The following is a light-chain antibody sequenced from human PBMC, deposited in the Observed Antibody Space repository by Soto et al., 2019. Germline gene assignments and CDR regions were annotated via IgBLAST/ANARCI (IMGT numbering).Light chain of an antibody. Sequence: DIQMTQSPSFLSASVGDKVTITCRATESVSKWLAWYQEKPGNPPTPLIYDAHTLESGVPSRFSGSGSGTEFTLPISSLQADDFAIYYCQQYNSYSWTFGQGTKVEMK. CDR1: ESVSKW. CDR2: DAH. CDR3: QQYNSYSWT. J-gene: IGKJ1*01. V-gene: IGKV1-5*01.